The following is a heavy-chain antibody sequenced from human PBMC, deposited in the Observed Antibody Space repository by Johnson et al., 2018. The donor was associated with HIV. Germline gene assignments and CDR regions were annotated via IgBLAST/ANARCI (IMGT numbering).Heavy chain of an antibody. CDR1: GFTFSSYA. CDR2: TSYDGSNK. CDR3: ANARGFDYSTSFIVDDDLDI. J-gene: IGHJ3*02. V-gene: IGHV3-30*04. Sequence: QVQLVESGGGVVQPGRSLRLSCAASGFTFSSYAMHWVRQAPGKGLEWVAVTSYDGSNKYYADSVKGRFTISRDNSKNTLYLQMNSLRAEDTAVYYCANARGFDYSTSFIVDDDLDIWGQGTMVTVSS. D-gene: IGHD6-6*01.